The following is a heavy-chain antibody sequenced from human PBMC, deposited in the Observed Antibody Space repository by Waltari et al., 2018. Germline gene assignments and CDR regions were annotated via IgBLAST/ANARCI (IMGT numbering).Heavy chain of an antibody. CDR2: INHSGST. Sequence: QVQLQQWGAGLLKPSETLSLTCAVYGGSFSGYYWSWIRQPPGKGLEWIGEINHSGSTNYIPSLKSRVTISVDTSKNQFSLKLSSVTAADTAVYYCARSSDYVHYFDYWGQGTLVTVSS. CDR1: GGSFSGYY. V-gene: IGHV4-34*01. D-gene: IGHD4-17*01. J-gene: IGHJ4*02. CDR3: ARSSDYVHYFDY.